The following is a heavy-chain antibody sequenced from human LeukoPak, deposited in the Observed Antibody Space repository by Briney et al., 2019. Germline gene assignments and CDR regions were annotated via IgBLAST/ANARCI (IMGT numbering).Heavy chain of an antibody. Sequence: GGSLRLSCAASGFTFDDYAMLWLRQAPGKGLEWVSGISWNRGSIGYADSVKGRFTISRDNAKNSLYLQMNSLRAEDTALYYCAKGRDAGTRTGIFDYWGQGTLVTVSS. D-gene: IGHD6-13*01. CDR3: AKGRDAGTRTGIFDY. V-gene: IGHV3-9*01. CDR2: ISWNRGSI. CDR1: GFTFDDYA. J-gene: IGHJ4*02.